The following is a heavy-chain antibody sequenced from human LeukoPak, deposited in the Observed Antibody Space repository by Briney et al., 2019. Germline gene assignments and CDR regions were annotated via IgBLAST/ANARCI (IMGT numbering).Heavy chain of an antibody. CDR1: GFTFSSYR. CDR2: VTSDGSST. J-gene: IGHJ4*02. CDR3: ARGRPHGNDY. Sequence: GGSLRLSCAASGFTFSSYRMNWVRQAPGKGLVWVSRVTSDGSSTTYADSVKGRFSISRDNAKNTLYLQMNSLRVEDTAVYYCARGRPHGNDYWGQGTLVTVSS. D-gene: IGHD4-23*01. V-gene: IGHV3-74*01.